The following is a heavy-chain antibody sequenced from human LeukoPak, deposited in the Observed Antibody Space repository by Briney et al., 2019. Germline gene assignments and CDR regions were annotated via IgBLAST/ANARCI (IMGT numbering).Heavy chain of an antibody. D-gene: IGHD2-2*01. V-gene: IGHV3-23*01. CDR2: ISGSGDYT. J-gene: IGHJ4*02. Sequence: GGSLRLSCAASGFTFSSYAMSWVRQAPGRGLEWVSTISGSGDYTFCADSVTGRFTISRDNSKNTLNLQMNSLRADDTAVYYCAKRGIAPAASFDYWGQGTLVTVSS. CDR1: GFTFSSYA. CDR3: AKRGIAPAASFDY.